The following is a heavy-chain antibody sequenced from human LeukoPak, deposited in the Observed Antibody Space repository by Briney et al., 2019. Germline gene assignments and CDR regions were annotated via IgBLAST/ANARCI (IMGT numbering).Heavy chain of an antibody. D-gene: IGHD3-3*01. CDR2: IYYSGST. CDR3: ARDKYDFWSGYYPGRFRNAFDI. CDR1: GGSISSGGYY. V-gene: IGHV4-31*03. Sequence: EASQTLSLTCTVSGGSISSGGYYWSWIRQHPGKGLEWIGYIYYSGSTYYNPSLKSRVTISVDTSKNQFSLKLSSVTAADTAVYYCARDKYDFWSGYYPGRFRNAFDIWGQGTMVTVSS. J-gene: IGHJ3*02.